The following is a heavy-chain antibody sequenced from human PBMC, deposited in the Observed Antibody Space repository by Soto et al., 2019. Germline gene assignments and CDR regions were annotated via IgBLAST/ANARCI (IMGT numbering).Heavy chain of an antibody. D-gene: IGHD3-9*01. V-gene: IGHV4-34*01. J-gene: IGHJ6*04. CDR3: ASLDYDICV. CDR2: INHSGTT. CDR1: GGSYSGHY. Sequence: QVQLQQWGAGLLKPSETLSLTCAVSGGSYSGHYWRWIRQSPGEGLEWIGEINHSGTTNYNPSLKSRVTISVDTSKNQFSLKLSSVTAAGTAVYYCASLDYDICVWGKGTTVTVSS.